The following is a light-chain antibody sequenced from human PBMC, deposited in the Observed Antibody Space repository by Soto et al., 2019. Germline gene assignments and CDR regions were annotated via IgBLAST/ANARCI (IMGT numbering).Light chain of an antibody. J-gene: IGKJ2*01. CDR1: QSVRSC. V-gene: IGKV3-11*01. Sequence: EIVLTQSPATLSLSPGERATLSCRASQSVRSCLAWFQQKPGQAPRLLIYDASNRATGIPARFSGSGSGTDFTLTISSLEPEDFAVYYCQQRTYWPPYTFGQGTNLEIK. CDR2: DAS. CDR3: QQRTYWPPYT.